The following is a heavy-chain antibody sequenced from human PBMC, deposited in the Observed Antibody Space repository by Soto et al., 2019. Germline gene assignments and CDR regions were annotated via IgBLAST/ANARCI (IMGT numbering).Heavy chain of an antibody. CDR2: ISAYNGNT. J-gene: IGHJ6*02. CDR3: ARDFSSSSGSYYYYGMDV. V-gene: IGHV1-18*01. D-gene: IGHD6-6*01. Sequence: ASVKVSCKASGYTFTSYGISWVRQAPGQGLEWMGWISAYNGNTNYAQKLQGRVTMTTDTSTSTAYMGLRSLRSDDTAVYYCARDFSSSSGSYYYYGMDVWGQGTTVTVSS. CDR1: GYTFTSYG.